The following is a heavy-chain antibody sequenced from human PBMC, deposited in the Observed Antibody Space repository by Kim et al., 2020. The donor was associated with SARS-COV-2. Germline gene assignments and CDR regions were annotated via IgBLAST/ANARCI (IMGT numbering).Heavy chain of an antibody. J-gene: IGHJ6*03. Sequence: SGPTLVNPTQTLTLTCTFSGFSLSTRGMCVSWIRQPPGKDLEWLARIDWDDDKYYNTSLKTRLTISKDTSKNQVVLTMTNMDPVDTATYYCARIRGSGTTRSQSYHYYMDIWGKGTTVTVSS. CDR2: IDWDDDK. V-gene: IGHV2-70*11. D-gene: IGHD1-7*01. CDR1: GFSLSTRGMC. CDR3: ARIRGSGTTRSQSYHYYMDI.